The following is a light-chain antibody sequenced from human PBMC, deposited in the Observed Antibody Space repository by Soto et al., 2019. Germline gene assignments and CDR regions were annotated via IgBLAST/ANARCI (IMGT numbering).Light chain of an antibody. CDR1: QSVSNN. CDR2: GAS. CDR3: QQYNNWPQT. V-gene: IGKV3D-15*01. J-gene: IGKJ1*01. Sequence: EIVLTQSPGTLSLSPGERATLSCRASQSVSNNYLAWYQQKPGQAPRLLIYGASNRATGIPDRFSGSGSGTEFTLTITSLQSEDFAVYYCQQYNNWPQTFGQGTKVDIK.